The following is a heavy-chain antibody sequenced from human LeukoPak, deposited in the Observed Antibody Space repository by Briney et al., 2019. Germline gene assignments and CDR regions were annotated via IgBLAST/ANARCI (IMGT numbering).Heavy chain of an antibody. CDR3: AREAANYDFWSGPNAFGI. CDR1: GFTFSSYG. D-gene: IGHD3-3*01. V-gene: IGHV3-30*03. Sequence: GGSLRLSCAASGFTFSSYGMHWVRQAPGKGLEWVAVISYDGSNKYYADSVKGRFTISRDNSKNTLYLQMNSLRAEDTAVYYCAREAANYDFWSGPNAFGIWGQGTMVTVSS. CDR2: ISYDGSNK. J-gene: IGHJ3*02.